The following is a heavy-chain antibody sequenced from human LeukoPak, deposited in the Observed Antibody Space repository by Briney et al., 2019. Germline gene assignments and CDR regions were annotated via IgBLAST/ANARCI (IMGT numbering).Heavy chain of an antibody. D-gene: IGHD1-14*01. Sequence: GGSLRLSCAASGFTFSSYAMSWVRQAPGKGLEWVSGISGNGDRTYYANSVKGRFTISRDNSKNTLYLQMNSLRAEDTAVYYCAKSGITIRLNWFDPWGQGTLVTVSS. J-gene: IGHJ5*02. CDR3: AKSGITIRLNWFDP. V-gene: IGHV3-23*01. CDR1: GFTFSSYA. CDR2: ISGNGDRT.